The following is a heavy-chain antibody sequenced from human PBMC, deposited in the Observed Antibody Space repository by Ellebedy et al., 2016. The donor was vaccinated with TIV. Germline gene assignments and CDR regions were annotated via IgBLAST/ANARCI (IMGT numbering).Heavy chain of an antibody. V-gene: IGHV4-61*02. Sequence: SETLSLXXTVSGGSISSGSYYWSWVRQPAGKGLEWIGRINSGGTSYNPSLRSRVTMSVDTSKNQFSLRLTSVMAADAAVYYCARGHNWFDLWGQGTLVIVSS. J-gene: IGHJ5*02. CDR1: GGSISSGSYY. CDR3: ARGHNWFDL. CDR2: INSGGT.